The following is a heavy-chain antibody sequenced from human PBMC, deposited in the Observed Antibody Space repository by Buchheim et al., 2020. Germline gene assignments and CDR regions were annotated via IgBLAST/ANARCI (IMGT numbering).Heavy chain of an antibody. D-gene: IGHD6-6*01. Sequence: QVQLVESGGGLVKPGGSLRLSCAASGFTFSDYYMSWIRQAPGKGLEWVSYISSSSSYTNYADSVKGRFTISRDNAKNSLYLQMNSLRAEDTAVYYCAREHRPMYSSSSAHFIDYWGQGTL. V-gene: IGHV3-11*05. CDR3: AREHRPMYSSSSAHFIDY. J-gene: IGHJ4*02. CDR2: ISSSSSYT. CDR1: GFTFSDYY.